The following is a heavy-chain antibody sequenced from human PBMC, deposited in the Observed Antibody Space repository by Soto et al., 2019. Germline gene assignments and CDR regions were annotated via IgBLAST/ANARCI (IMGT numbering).Heavy chain of an antibody. Sequence: GGSLRLSCAASGFTVSSNYMSWVRQAPGKGLEWVSAIYSGGSTYYADSVKGRFTISRDNSKNTLYLQMNSLRAEDTAVYYCAGKSPLITMVRDYYGMDVWGQGTTVTVSS. J-gene: IGHJ6*02. V-gene: IGHV3-53*01. CDR3: AGKSPLITMVRDYYGMDV. CDR1: GFTVSSNY. CDR2: IYSGGST. D-gene: IGHD3-10*01.